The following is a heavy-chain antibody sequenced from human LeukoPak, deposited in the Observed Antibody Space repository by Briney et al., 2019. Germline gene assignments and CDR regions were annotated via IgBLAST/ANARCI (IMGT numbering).Heavy chain of an antibody. CDR3: AKSQDGGRLFHFDY. Sequence: PGGSLRLSCAASGFTFSSYGMHWVRQAPGKGLEWVAVISYDGSNKYYADSAKGRFTISRDNSKNTLYLQMNSLRAEDTAVYFCAKSQDGGRLFHFDYWGQGTLVTVSS. CDR2: ISYDGSNK. D-gene: IGHD1-26*01. V-gene: IGHV3-30*18. J-gene: IGHJ4*02. CDR1: GFTFSSYG.